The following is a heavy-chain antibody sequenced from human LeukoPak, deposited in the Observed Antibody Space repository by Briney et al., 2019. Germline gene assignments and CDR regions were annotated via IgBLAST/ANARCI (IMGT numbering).Heavy chain of an antibody. CDR3: ARARATGSVTIGI. V-gene: IGHV3-30-3*01. Sequence: GGSLRLSWAASGFTFSSYTMHWVRQAPGKGLEWVAVMSNDGNSKYYAGSVKGRFTISRDTSKSTLDLQMNGLRAEDTAVYYCARARATGSVTIGIWGQGTLVTVSS. CDR1: GFTFSSYT. CDR2: MSNDGNSK. J-gene: IGHJ4*02. D-gene: IGHD4-17*01.